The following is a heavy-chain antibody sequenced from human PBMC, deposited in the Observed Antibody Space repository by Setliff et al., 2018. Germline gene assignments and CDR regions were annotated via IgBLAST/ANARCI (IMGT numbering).Heavy chain of an antibody. CDR2: INPNSGGT. CDR1: GYTFTGYY. D-gene: IGHD5-18*01. J-gene: IGHJ4*02. CDR3: ARTTTPSWIQLWFDY. V-gene: IGHV1-2*02. Sequence: ASVKVSCKASGYTFTGYYMHWVRQAPGQGLEWMGWINPNSGGTNYAQKFQGRVTMTRDTSISTAYMELSRLRSDDTAVYYCARTTTPSWIQLWFDYWGQGTLVTVSS.